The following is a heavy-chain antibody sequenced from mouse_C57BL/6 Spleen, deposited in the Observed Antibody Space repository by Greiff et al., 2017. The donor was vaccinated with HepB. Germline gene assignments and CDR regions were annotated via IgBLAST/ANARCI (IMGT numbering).Heavy chain of an antibody. CDR2: INPGSGGT. CDR3: ARRERLLHYAMDY. Sequence: VQLQQSGAELVRPGTSVKVSCKASGYAFTNYLIEWVKQRPGQGLEWIGVINPGSGGTNYNEKFKGKATLTADKSSSTAYMQLSSLTSEDSAVYFCARRERLLHYAMDYWGQGTSVTVSS. J-gene: IGHJ4*01. CDR1: GYAFTNYL. V-gene: IGHV1-54*01. D-gene: IGHD2-3*01.